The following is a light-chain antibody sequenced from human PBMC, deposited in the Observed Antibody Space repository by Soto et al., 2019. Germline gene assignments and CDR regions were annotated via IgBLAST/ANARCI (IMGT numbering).Light chain of an antibody. CDR1: SGDVAEYKY. Sequence: QVSLTETASVSGSPGQSMTFSYTETSGDVAEYKYVSWYQQHPGRAPILIIYDVSNRPSGVSNRFSGSKSGRTASLTISGLHAEYEADYYCSAYKTSIALYVFGAGSKVTVL. CDR3: SAYKTSIALYV. J-gene: IGLJ1*01. CDR2: DVS. V-gene: IGLV2-14*03.